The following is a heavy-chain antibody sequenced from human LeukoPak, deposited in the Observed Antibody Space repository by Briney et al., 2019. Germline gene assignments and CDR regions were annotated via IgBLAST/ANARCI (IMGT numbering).Heavy chain of an antibody. V-gene: IGHV4-34*01. Sequence: SETLSLTCAVYGGSFSGYYWSWIRQPPGKGLEWIGEINHSGSTNYNPSLKSRVTISVDTSKNQFSLKLSSVTAADTAVYYCAGVDGYNQYYFDYWGQGTLVTVSS. CDR3: AGVDGYNQYYFDY. CDR1: GGSFSGYY. D-gene: IGHD5-24*01. J-gene: IGHJ4*02. CDR2: INHSGST.